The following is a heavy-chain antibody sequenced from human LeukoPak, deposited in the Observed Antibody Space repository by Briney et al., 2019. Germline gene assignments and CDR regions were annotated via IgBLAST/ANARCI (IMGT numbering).Heavy chain of an antibody. CDR1: GGSISSYY. CDR3: ARGPMFFGVAYCDY. J-gene: IGHJ4*02. D-gene: IGHD3-3*01. Sequence: PSETLSLTCTVSGGSISSYYWSWIRQPAGKGLEWIGRIYTSGSTNYNPSLKSRVTMSVDPSKNQFSLKLSSVTAADTAVYYCARGPMFFGVAYCDYWGQGTLVTVSS. CDR2: IYTSGST. V-gene: IGHV4-4*07.